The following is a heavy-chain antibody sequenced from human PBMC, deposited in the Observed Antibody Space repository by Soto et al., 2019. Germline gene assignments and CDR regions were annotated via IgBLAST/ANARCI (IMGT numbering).Heavy chain of an antibody. CDR3: AREDSSSWPTLGWFDP. Sequence: SETLSLTCTVSGGSISSYYWSWIRQPPGKGLEWIGYIYYSGSTNYNPSLKSRVTISVDTSKNQFSLKLSSVAAADTAVYYCAREDSSSWPTLGWFDPWGQGTLVTVSS. CDR1: GGSISSYY. CDR2: IYYSGST. V-gene: IGHV4-59*01. J-gene: IGHJ5*02. D-gene: IGHD6-13*01.